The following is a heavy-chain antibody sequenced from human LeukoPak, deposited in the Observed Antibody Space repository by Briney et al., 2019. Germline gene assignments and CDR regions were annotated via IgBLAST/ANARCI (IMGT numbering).Heavy chain of an antibody. D-gene: IGHD6-19*01. J-gene: IGHJ6*03. CDR1: GFTFSSYG. V-gene: IGHV3-33*06. CDR3: AKVDSSGWYFGYYYYMDV. Sequence: GGSLRLSCAASGFTFSSYGMHWVRQAPGKGLEWVAVIWYDGSNKYYADSVKGRFTISRDNSKNTLYLQMNSLRAEDTAVYYCAKVDSSGWYFGYYYYMDVWGKGTTVTVSS. CDR2: IWYDGSNK.